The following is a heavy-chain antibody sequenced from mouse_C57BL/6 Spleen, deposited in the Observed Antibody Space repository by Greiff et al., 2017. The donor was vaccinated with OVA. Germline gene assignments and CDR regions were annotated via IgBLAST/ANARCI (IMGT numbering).Heavy chain of an antibody. CDR2: IDPETGGT. CDR3: TRGGLPYAMDY. V-gene: IGHV1-15*01. J-gene: IGHJ4*01. Sequence: QVQLQQSGAELVRPGASVTLSCKASGYTFTDYEMHWVKQTPVHGLEWIGAIDPETGGTAYNQKFKGKAILTADKSSSTAYMEHRSLTSEDSAVYYCTRGGLPYAMDYWGQGTSVTVSS. D-gene: IGHD3-3*01. CDR1: GYTFTDYE.